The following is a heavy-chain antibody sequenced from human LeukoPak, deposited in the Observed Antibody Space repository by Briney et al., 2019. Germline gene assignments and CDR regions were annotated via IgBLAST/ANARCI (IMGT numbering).Heavy chain of an antibody. CDR2: IYHSGST. CDR1: GGSIISSNW. V-gene: IGHV4-4*02. J-gene: IGHJ4*02. D-gene: IGHD6-13*01. Sequence: PSETLSLTCAGSGGSIISSNWWSWVRHPPGKGLEWIGEIYHSGSTNYNPSLKSRVTISVDKSKNQFSLKLSSVTAGDTAVYYCAREADSSSWPNFDYWGQGTLVNVSS. CDR3: AREADSSSWPNFDY.